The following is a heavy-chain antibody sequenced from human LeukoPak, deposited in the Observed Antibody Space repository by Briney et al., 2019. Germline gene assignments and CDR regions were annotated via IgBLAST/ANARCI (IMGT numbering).Heavy chain of an antibody. V-gene: IGHV4-38-2*02. CDR2: IDHSGTT. D-gene: IGHD3-10*01. Sequence: SETLSLTCTVSGYSISSGYHWGWLRPPPGKGLEWIGSIDHSGTTYYNPSLKSRVTISIDTSKNQFSLKLYSVTAADTAVYFFARGGESTKTYKNDYWGQGTLVTVSS. J-gene: IGHJ4*02. CDR1: GYSISSGYH. CDR3: ARGGESTKTYKNDY.